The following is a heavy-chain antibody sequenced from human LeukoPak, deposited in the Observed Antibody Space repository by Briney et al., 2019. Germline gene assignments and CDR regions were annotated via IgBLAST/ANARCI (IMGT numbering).Heavy chain of an antibody. CDR2: ISSSSSYI. V-gene: IGHV3-21*01. D-gene: IGHD4-17*01. CDR1: GFTFSGYS. CDR3: AREAYGDYTNWFDP. Sequence: PGGSLRLSCAASGFTFSGYSMNWVRQAPGKGLEWVSSISSSSSYIYYADSVKGRFTISRDNAKNSLYLQMNSLRAEDTAVYYCAREAYGDYTNWFDPWGQGTLVTVSS. J-gene: IGHJ5*02.